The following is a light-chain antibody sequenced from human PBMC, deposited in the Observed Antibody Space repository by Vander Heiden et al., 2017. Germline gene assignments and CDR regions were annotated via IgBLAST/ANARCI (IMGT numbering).Light chain of an antibody. J-gene: IGLJ1*01. V-gene: IGLV1-44*01. CDR1: NNNIGSNT. CDR2: NNN. Sequence: QSVLTQAPSASGTPGQRVTISCSGSNNNIGSNTVTWYQQLPGTAPKLLIYNNNQRPSGVPDRFSGSKSGTSASLAISVLQSEDETDYYCAAWDDSLKGYVFGTGTKVTVL. CDR3: AAWDDSLKGYV.